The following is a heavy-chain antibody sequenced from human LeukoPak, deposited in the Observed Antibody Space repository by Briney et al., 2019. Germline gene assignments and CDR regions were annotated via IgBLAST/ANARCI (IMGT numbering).Heavy chain of an antibody. CDR3: AKDRHGSSYDSSDFDY. J-gene: IGHJ4*02. CDR2: ISYDGNNK. CDR1: RFTFNNCA. V-gene: IGHV3-30*18. D-gene: IGHD5-18*01. Sequence: GGSLRLSCAASRFTFNNCAMHWARQAPGKGLEWVAFISYDGNNKYYADSVKGRFAISRDNSKNTLYLQMNSLRPEDTAVYYCAKDRHGSSYDSSDFDYWGQGTLVTVSS.